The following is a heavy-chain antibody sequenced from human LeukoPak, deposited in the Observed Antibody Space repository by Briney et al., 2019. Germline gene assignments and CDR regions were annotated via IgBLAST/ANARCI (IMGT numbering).Heavy chain of an antibody. D-gene: IGHD3-3*01. Sequence: ASVKVSCEASGYTFTSYYMHWVRQAPGQGLEWMGIINPSGGSTSYAQKFQGRVTMTRDMSTSTVYMELSSLRSEDTAVYYCARDAYYDFWSGYYTGYYYYYMDVWGKGTTVTVSS. J-gene: IGHJ6*03. CDR1: GYTFTSYY. CDR2: INPSGGST. CDR3: ARDAYYDFWSGYYTGYYYYYMDV. V-gene: IGHV1-46*01.